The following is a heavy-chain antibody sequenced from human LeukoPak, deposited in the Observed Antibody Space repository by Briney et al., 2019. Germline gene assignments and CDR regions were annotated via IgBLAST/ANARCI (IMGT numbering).Heavy chain of an antibody. CDR2: STGSGGTT. J-gene: IGHJ4*02. CDR3: VRDDDRPDNGLDY. CDR1: GFTFRSYA. V-gene: IGHV3-23*01. D-gene: IGHD3-22*01. Sequence: GGSLRLSCAASGFTFRSYAMTWVRQAPGRGLEWVSASTGSGGTTYYADSVMGRFTISRDNSKNTLYLQMNSLRAEDTAVYYCVRDDDRPDNGLDYWGQGTLVTVSS.